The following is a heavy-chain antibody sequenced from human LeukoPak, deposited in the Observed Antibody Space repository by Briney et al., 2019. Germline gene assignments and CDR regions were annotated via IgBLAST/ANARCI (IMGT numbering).Heavy chain of an antibody. J-gene: IGHJ6*03. CDR1: GYTFTGDY. V-gene: IGHV1-2*02. D-gene: IGHD3-16*02. CDR3: ARAGVYDYVWGSYRYPKRGYYYYMDV. CDR2: INPNSGGT. Sequence: ASVKVSCKASGYTFTGDYMHWVRQARGQGLEWMGWINPNSGGTNYAQKFQGRVTMTRDTSISTAYMELSRLRSDDTAVYYCARAGVYDYVWGSYRYPKRGYYYYMDVWGKGTTVTISS.